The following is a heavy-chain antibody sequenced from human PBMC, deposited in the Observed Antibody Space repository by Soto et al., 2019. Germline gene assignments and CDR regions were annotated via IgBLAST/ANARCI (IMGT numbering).Heavy chain of an antibody. CDR3: ARDGLVVAATDHFDY. V-gene: IGHV3-33*01. D-gene: IGHD2-15*01. Sequence: QVQLVESVGGVVQPGRSLRLSCAASGFTFSSYGMHWVRQAPGKGLEWVAVIWYDGSNKYYADSVKGRFTISRDNSKNTLYLQMNSLRAEDTAVYYCARDGLVVAATDHFDYWDQGTLVTVSS. CDR1: GFTFSSYG. J-gene: IGHJ4*02. CDR2: IWYDGSNK.